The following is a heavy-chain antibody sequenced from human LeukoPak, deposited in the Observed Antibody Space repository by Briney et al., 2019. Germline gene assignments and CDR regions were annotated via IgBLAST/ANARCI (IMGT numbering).Heavy chain of an antibody. CDR1: GFTFSSYA. CDR3: AKDRTAYSYGSIDH. J-gene: IGHJ4*02. V-gene: IGHV3-30*01. Sequence: GGSLRLSCAASGFTFSSYAMHWVRQAPGKGLEWVAVISYDGSNKYYADSVKGRFTISRDNAKNSLYLQVNSPREEDTALYYCAKDRTAYSYGSIDHWGQGTLVTVSS. D-gene: IGHD5-18*01. CDR2: ISYDGSNK.